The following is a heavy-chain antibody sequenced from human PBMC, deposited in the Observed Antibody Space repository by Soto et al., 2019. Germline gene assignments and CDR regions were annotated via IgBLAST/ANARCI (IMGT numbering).Heavy chain of an antibody. CDR2: ILSKAGNSAT. CDR3: IRGGSPYYYDY. V-gene: IGHV3-73*01. CDR1: GFIFSGSS. J-gene: IGHJ4*02. Sequence: EVQLVESGGGLVQPGGSLKLSCAASGFIFSGSSVHWVRQASGKGLEWVGRILSKAGNSATAYPASMKGRFTISRDDSDNTAFLQMNSLKTEDTGVYYCIRGGSPYYYDYWGQGTLVAVSS.